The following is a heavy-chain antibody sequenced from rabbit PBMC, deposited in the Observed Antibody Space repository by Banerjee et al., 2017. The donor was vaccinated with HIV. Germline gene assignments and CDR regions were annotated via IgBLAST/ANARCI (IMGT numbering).Heavy chain of an antibody. Sequence: QSLEESGGDLVKPGASLTLTCTASGFSFSASYWICWVRQAPGKGLEWIACIYIGDGSTYYANWVNGRFTISRSTSLNTVTLQMTSLTAADTATYFCARDLASSSGYYNYFNLWGQGTLVTVS. J-gene: IGHJ4*01. D-gene: IGHD1-1*01. CDR3: ARDLASSSGYYNYFNL. V-gene: IGHV1S40*01. CDR1: GFSFSASYW. CDR2: IYIGDGST.